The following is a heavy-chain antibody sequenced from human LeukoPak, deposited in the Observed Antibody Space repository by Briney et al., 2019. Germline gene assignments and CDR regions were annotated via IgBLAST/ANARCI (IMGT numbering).Heavy chain of an antibody. CDR3: AKGSSGYFFDL. CDR2: ISNDGGGT. J-gene: IGHJ4*02. Sequence: GGSLRLSCAASGFMFNNYGLVWVRQAPGKGLEWVSAISNDGGGTTYADFVKGRFSVSRDNSKNTLFLQMNSLRAEDTALYYCAKGSSGYFFDLWGQGTLVTVSS. CDR1: GFMFNNYG. V-gene: IGHV3-23*01. D-gene: IGHD3-22*01.